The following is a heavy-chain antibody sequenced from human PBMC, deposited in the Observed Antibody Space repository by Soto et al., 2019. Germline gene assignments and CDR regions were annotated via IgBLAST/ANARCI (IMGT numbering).Heavy chain of an antibody. CDR1: GYTFTSYG. D-gene: IGHD2-2*02. Sequence: AASVKVSCKASGYTFTSYGISWVRQAPGQGLEWMGWISAYNGNTNYAQKLQGRVTMTTDTSTSTAYMELRSLRSDDTAVYYCARDRKRYLGYCSSTSCYTSGTWFDPWGQGTLVTVSS. CDR2: ISAYNGNT. CDR3: ARDRKRYLGYCSSTSCYTSGTWFDP. J-gene: IGHJ5*02. V-gene: IGHV1-18*01.